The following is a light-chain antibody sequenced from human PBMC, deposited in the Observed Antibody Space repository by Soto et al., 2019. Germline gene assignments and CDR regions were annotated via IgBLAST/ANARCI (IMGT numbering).Light chain of an antibody. V-gene: IGKV3-20*01. CDR2: GAS. J-gene: IGKJ2*01. CDR3: QQYGSSAYT. CDR1: QSVSSSF. Sequence: EIVLTQSPGTLSLSPAERATLSCRASQSVSSSFLARYQQKPGQAPRLLIYGASSRAAGIPDRFSGSGSGTDFTLNISRLEPEDFAVYYCQQYGSSAYTFGEGTNLEIK.